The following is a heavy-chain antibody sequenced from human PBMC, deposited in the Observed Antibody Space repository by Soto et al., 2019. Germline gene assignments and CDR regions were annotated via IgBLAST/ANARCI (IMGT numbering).Heavy chain of an antibody. CDR3: ASDRGYAILTASYGLDV. D-gene: IGHD3-9*01. J-gene: IGHJ6*02. V-gene: IGHV3-30-3*01. Sequence: GSLRLSCAASGFTFSSYAMHWVRQAPGKGLQWVTVISFDGSNKYYADSVKGRFTISRDNSRNTLYLQINSLRAEDTAVYYCASDRGYAILTASYGLDVWGQGTTVTAP. CDR2: ISFDGSNK. CDR1: GFTFSSYA.